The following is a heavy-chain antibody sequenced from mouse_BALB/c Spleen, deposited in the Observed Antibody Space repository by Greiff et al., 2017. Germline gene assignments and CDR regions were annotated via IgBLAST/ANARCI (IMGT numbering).Heavy chain of an antibody. Sequence: QVQLQQSGAELVKPGASVKLSCKASGYTFTSYWMQWVKQRPGQGLEWIGVINPSNGRTNYNEKFKSKATLTADKSSSTAYMQLSSLTSEDSAVYYCARRALSEVAMDYWGQGTSVTVSS. D-gene: IGHD1-2*01. CDR1: GYTFTSYW. J-gene: IGHJ4*01. CDR2: INPSNGRT. CDR3: ARRALSEVAMDY. V-gene: IGHV1S81*02.